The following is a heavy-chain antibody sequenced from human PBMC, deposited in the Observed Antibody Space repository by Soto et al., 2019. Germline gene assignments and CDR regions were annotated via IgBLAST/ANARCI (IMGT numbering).Heavy chain of an antibody. CDR1: GDSINSVGYY. CDR2: IYYSGTT. J-gene: IGHJ4*02. Sequence: KPSETLSLTCTVSGDSINSVGYYWSWIRQHPGKGLEWIGYIYYSGTTYYSPSLESRTTISLDASKNQFSLKLSSVTAADTALYYCARVKGQGYPYCFDYWGQGTLVTVSS. V-gene: IGHV4-31*03. D-gene: IGHD2-15*01. CDR3: ARVKGQGYPYCFDY.